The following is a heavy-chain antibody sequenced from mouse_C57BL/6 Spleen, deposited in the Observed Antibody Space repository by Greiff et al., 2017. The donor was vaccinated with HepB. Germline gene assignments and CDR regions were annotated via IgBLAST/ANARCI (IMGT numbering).Heavy chain of an antibody. CDR1: GFTFSDYY. D-gene: IGHD1-1*01. CDR2: INYDGSST. J-gene: IGHJ1*03. V-gene: IGHV5-16*01. CDR3: ARVVITTVVYWYFDV. Sequence: EVNVVESEGGLVQPGSSMKLSCTASGFTFSDYYMAWVRQVPEKGLEWVANINYDGSSTYYLDSLKSRFIISRDNAKNILYLQMSSLKSEDTATYYCARVVITTVVYWYFDVWGTGTTVTVSS.